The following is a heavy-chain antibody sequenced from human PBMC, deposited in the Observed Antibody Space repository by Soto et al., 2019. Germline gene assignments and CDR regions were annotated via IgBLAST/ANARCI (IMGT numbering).Heavy chain of an antibody. CDR2: IIPIFGTA. D-gene: IGHD1-26*01. Sequence: GASVKVSCKASGGTFSSYATSWVRQAPGRGLEWMGGIIPIFGTANYAQKFQGRVTITADKSTSTAYMELSSLRSEDTAVYYCARHLLVGATIVYYFDYWGQGTLVTVSS. CDR3: ARHLLVGATIVYYFDY. V-gene: IGHV1-69*06. CDR1: GGTFSSYA. J-gene: IGHJ4*02.